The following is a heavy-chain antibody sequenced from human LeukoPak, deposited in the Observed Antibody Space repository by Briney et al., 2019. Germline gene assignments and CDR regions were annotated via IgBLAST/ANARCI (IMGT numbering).Heavy chain of an antibody. Sequence: GGSLRLSCAASGFTFSSYWMHWVRQAPGKGLVWVSRINSDGSSTIYADSVKGRFTISRDNAKDTLYLQMNSLRAEDTAVYYCARAYGSGSYYNGLDYWGQGTLVTVSS. CDR3: ARAYGSGSYYNGLDY. D-gene: IGHD3-10*01. CDR2: INSDGSST. CDR1: GFTFSSYW. V-gene: IGHV3-74*01. J-gene: IGHJ4*02.